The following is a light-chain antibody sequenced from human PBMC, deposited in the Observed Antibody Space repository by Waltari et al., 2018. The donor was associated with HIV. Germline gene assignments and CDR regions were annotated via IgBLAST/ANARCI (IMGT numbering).Light chain of an antibody. CDR3: QQYDSGPRGIT. Sequence: EIVMTQSPPTLSVSPGQRVTLSCRASQSIRAKVAWYQQRPGQAPRRLIYEAATRPTGIQARFSGSGSGTEVTLTMRSLQSEDLATYFCQQYDSGPRGITFGQGTMLEIK. V-gene: IGKV3-15*01. J-gene: IGKJ2*01. CDR1: QSIRAK. CDR2: EAA.